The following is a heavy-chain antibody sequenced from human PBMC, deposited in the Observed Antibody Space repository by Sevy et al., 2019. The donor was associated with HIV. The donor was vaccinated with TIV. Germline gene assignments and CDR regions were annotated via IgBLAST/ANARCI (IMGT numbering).Heavy chain of an antibody. CDR1: GFTFSSYD. D-gene: IGHD3-10*01. CDR3: ARALPHYYGSGSYVMNAMDV. CDR2: IGSAGDT. J-gene: IGHJ6*02. V-gene: IGHV3-13*01. Sequence: GESLKISCAASGFTFSSYDMHWVRQVTGQGLEWVSAIGSAGDTYYPGSLKGRFTISRENAKNSLYLQMNSLRAGDTAVYYCARALPHYYGSGSYVMNAMDVWGQGTTVTVSS.